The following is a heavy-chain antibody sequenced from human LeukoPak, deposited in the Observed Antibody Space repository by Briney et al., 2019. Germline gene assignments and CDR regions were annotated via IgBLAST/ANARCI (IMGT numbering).Heavy chain of an antibody. Sequence: GASVKVSCKASGYTFTGYYMHWVRQAPGQGLEWMGWINPNSGGTNYAQKFQGRVTMTRDTSISTAYMELSRLRSDDTAVYYCARRGYSSSWGYYYYMDVWGKGTTVTISS. J-gene: IGHJ6*03. D-gene: IGHD6-13*01. V-gene: IGHV1-2*02. CDR2: INPNSGGT. CDR1: GYTFTGYY. CDR3: ARRGYSSSWGYYYYMDV.